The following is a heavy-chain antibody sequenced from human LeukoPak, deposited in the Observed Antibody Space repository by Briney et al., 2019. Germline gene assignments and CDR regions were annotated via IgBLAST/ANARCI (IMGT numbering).Heavy chain of an antibody. CDR1: GGAFSSYV. D-gene: IGHD6-13*01. CDR2: IIPIFGTA. V-gene: IGHV1-69*13. J-gene: IGHJ4*02. Sequence: SVKVSCKASGGAFSSYVISWVRQAPGQGLEWMGWIIPIFGTANYAQKFQGRVTITADESTSTAYMERSSLRSEDTAVYYCARDRETGYSSSWYLKDYWGKGTLVTVSS. CDR3: ARDRETGYSSSWYLKDY.